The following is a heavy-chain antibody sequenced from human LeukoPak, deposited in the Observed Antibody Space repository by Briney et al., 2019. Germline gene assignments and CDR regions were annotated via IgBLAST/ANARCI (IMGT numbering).Heavy chain of an antibody. Sequence: SETLSLTCTVSGGSISSGGYYWSWIRQHPGKGLEWIGYIYYSGSTYYNPSHKSRVTISVDTSKNQFSLKLSSVTAADTAVYYCARVGYYDILTGYYYGMDVWGQGTTVTVSS. CDR1: GGSISSGGYY. CDR3: ARVGYYDILTGYYYGMDV. CDR2: IYYSGST. J-gene: IGHJ6*02. V-gene: IGHV4-31*03. D-gene: IGHD3-9*01.